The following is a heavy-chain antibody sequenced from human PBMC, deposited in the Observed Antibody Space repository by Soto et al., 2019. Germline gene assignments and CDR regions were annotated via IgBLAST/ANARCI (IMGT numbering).Heavy chain of an antibody. J-gene: IGHJ4*02. CDR3: ARQGADPSTWSGGGFFDF. CDR1: GASISSNSHY. CDR2: IHYSGST. D-gene: IGHD6-13*01. V-gene: IGHV4-39*01. Sequence: SETLSLTCSVSGASISSNSHYWGWIRQPPGKGLEWIGSIHYSGSTYYNPSVKSRVSISVDTSKNQFSLKLSSVTAADTAVYYCARQGADPSTWSGGGFFDFWGPGTLVTVSS.